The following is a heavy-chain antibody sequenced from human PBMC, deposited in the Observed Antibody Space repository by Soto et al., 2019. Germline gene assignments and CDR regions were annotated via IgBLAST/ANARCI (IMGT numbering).Heavy chain of an antibody. D-gene: IGHD3-10*01. Sequence: GGSLRLSCAASGFTFSSYSMNWVRQAPGKGLEWVSYISSSSSTIYYADSVKGRFTISRDNAKNSLYLQMNSLRAEDTAVYYCARNPHYYGSGSLDYWGQGTLVTVSS. CDR3: ARNPHYYGSGSLDY. J-gene: IGHJ4*02. CDR1: GFTFSSYS. CDR2: ISSSSSTI. V-gene: IGHV3-48*01.